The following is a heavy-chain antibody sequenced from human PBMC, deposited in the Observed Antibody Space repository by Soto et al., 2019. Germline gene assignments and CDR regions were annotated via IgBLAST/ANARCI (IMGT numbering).Heavy chain of an antibody. D-gene: IGHD6-13*01. Sequence: SVKVSCKASGGTFSSYAISWVRQAPGQGLEWMGGIIPIFGTANYAQKFQGRVTITADESTSTAYMELSSLRSEDTAVYYCARGSSILREETKPAAIDSCGQYTLVPVSA. J-gene: IGHJ4*02. CDR1: GGTFSSYA. CDR3: ARGSSILREETKPAAIDS. V-gene: IGHV1-69*13. CDR2: IIPIFGTA.